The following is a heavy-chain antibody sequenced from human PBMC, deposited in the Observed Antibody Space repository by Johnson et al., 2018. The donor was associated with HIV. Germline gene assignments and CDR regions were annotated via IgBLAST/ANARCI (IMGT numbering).Heavy chain of an antibody. CDR2: INSDGSST. CDR1: GFTFSSYW. Sequence: VQLVESGGGLVQPGGSLRLPCAASGFTFSSYWMHWVRQAPGKGLVWVSRINSDGSSTSYADSVKGRFTISRDNSKNTLYLQMNSLRAEDTAVYYCARGKKQWLDEDAFDIWGQGTMVTVSS. J-gene: IGHJ3*02. V-gene: IGHV3-74*01. CDR3: ARGKKQWLDEDAFDI. D-gene: IGHD6-19*01.